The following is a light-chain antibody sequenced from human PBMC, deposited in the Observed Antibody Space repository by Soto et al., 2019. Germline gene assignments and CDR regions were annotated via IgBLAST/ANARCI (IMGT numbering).Light chain of an antibody. J-gene: IGKJ1*01. CDR2: DAS. Sequence: EILRTQSRATLSVSPVETATLSCRASQSVSTKLAWYQQKPGQAPRLLINDASTRATGVPARFSGWGSGTEFTLTISSLQPDDVATYYCQQYNSYSWTFGQGTKVDIK. V-gene: IGKV3-15*01. CDR1: QSVSTK. CDR3: QQYNSYSWT.